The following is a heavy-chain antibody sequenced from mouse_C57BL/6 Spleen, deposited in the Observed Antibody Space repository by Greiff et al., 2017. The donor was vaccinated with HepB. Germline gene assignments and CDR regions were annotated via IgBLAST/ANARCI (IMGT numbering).Heavy chain of an antibody. CDR3: ARHEDYYSNYVGYAMDY. V-gene: IGHV1-62-2*01. CDR2: FYPGSGSI. J-gene: IGHJ4*01. CDR1: GYTFTEYT. D-gene: IGHD2-5*01. Sequence: QVQLQQSGAELVKPGASVKLSCKASGYTFTEYTIHWVKQRSGQGLEWIGWFYPGSGSIKYNEKFKDKATLTADKSSSTVYMELSRLTSEDSAVYFCARHEDYYSNYVGYAMDYWGQGTSVTVSS.